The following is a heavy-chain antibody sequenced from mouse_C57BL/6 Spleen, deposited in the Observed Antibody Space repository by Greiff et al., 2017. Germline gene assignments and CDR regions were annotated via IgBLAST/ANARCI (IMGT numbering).Heavy chain of an antibody. CDR3: ARLYYSNTRYFDV. V-gene: IGHV5-4*03. J-gene: IGHJ1*03. Sequence: EVKLMESGGGLVKPGGSLKLSCAASGFTFSSYAMSWVRQTPEKRLEWVATISDGGSYTYYPDNVKGRFTISRDNAKNNLYLQKSHLKSEDTAMYYCARLYYSNTRYFDVWGTGTTVTVSA. D-gene: IGHD2-5*01. CDR2: ISDGGSYT. CDR1: GFTFSSYA.